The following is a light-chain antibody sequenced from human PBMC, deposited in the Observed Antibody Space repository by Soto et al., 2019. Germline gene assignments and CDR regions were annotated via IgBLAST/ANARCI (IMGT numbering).Light chain of an antibody. Sequence: DIVMTQSPDSLAVSLGERATINCKSSQSVLYSSNNKNYLAWYQQRPGQPPKLLIYWASTRESGVPDRFSGSGSGPDFPLTITSLQAEDVAVYYCQQYDSTPPTFGQGTKLEIK. J-gene: IGKJ2*01. CDR2: WAS. CDR1: QSVLYSSNNKNY. CDR3: QQYDSTPPT. V-gene: IGKV4-1*01.